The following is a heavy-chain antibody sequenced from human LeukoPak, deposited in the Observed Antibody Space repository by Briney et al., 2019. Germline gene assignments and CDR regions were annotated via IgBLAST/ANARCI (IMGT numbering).Heavy chain of an antibody. CDR2: FKSETDGGTT. Sequence: GGSLRLSCADSGFTFSDYYMSWVRQAPGEGREGVGRFKSETDGGTTDYAAPVKGRFIISRDDSKNTLYLQMNSLKTEDTAVYYCTTSFYDSSGYPYWGQGTLVTVSS. CDR3: TTSFYDSSGYPY. V-gene: IGHV3-15*01. D-gene: IGHD3-22*01. J-gene: IGHJ4*02. CDR1: GFTFSDYY.